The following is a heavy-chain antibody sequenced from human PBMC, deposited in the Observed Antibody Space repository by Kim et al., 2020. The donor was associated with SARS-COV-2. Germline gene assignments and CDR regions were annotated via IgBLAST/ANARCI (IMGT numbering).Heavy chain of an antibody. Sequence: GGSLRLSCAASGFTFSDYYMSWIRQAPGKGLEWVSYISSSGSTIYYADSVKGRFTISRDNAKNSLYLQMNSLRAEDTAVYYCAREAPSEDYWHPRYYFDYWGQGTLVTVSS. CDR2: ISSSGSTI. D-gene: IGHD2-8*02. CDR1: GFTFSDYY. V-gene: IGHV3-11*01. CDR3: AREAPSEDYWHPRYYFDY. J-gene: IGHJ4*02.